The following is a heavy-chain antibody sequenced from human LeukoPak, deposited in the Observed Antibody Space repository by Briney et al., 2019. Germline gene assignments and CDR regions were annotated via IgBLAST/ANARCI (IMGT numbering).Heavy chain of an antibody. V-gene: IGHV3-21*01. CDR1: GFSFNSYD. CDR3: ARELIGGNSA. CDR2: ISSSSSYI. J-gene: IGHJ1*01. D-gene: IGHD4-23*01. Sequence: GGALRLSCAASGFSFNSYDMNWVRQAPGKGLEWVSSISSSSSYIYYADSVKGRFTISRDNAKNSLYLQMNSLRAEDTAVYYCARELIGGNSAWGQGTLVTVSS.